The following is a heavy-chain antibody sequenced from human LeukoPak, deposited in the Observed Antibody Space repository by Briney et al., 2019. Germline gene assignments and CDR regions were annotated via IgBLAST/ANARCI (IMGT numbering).Heavy chain of an antibody. CDR2: INPNSGGT. J-gene: IGHJ4*02. Sequence: ASVKVSCKASGYTFTGYYMHWVRQAPGQGLEWMGWINPNSGGTNYAQKFQGRATMTRDTSISTAYMELSRLRSDDTAVYYCAGEGDGYQYYFDYWGQGTLVTVSS. CDR1: GYTFTGYY. V-gene: IGHV1-2*02. CDR3: AGEGDGYQYYFDY. D-gene: IGHD5-24*01.